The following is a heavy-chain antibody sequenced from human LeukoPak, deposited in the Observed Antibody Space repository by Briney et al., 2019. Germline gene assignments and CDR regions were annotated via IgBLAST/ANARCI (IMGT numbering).Heavy chain of an antibody. CDR3: AKDQGVGANYFDY. Sequence: GGSLRLSCAASGFTFSSYGMHWVRQAPGKGQEWVAVISYDGSNKYYADSVKGRFTISRDNSKNTLYLQMNSLRAEDTAVYYCAKDQGVGANYFDYWGQGTLVTVSS. V-gene: IGHV3-30*18. J-gene: IGHJ4*02. D-gene: IGHD1-26*01. CDR1: GFTFSSYG. CDR2: ISYDGSNK.